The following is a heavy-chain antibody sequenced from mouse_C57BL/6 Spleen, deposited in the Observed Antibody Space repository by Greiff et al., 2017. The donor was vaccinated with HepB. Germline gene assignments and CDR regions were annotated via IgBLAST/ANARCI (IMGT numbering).Heavy chain of an antibody. Sequence: VQLQQSGPELVKPGASVKISCKASGYTFTDYYINWVKQRPGQGLEWIGWIFPGSGSTYYNEKFKGKATLTVDKSSSTAYMLLSSLTSEDSAVYFCAREGGKLRRAMDYWGQGTSVTVSS. CDR2: IFPGSGST. CDR3: AREGGKLRRAMDY. V-gene: IGHV1-75*01. CDR1: GYTFTDYY. J-gene: IGHJ4*01. D-gene: IGHD1-1*01.